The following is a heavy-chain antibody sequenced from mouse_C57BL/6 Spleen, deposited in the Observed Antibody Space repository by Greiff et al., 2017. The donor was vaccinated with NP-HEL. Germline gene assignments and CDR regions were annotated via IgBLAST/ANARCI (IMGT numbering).Heavy chain of an antibody. V-gene: IGHV5-16*01. CDR1: GFTFSDYY. CDR2: INYDGSST. Sequence: EVMLVESEGGLVQPGSSMKLSCTASGFTFSDYYMAWVRQVPEKGLEWVANINYDGSSTYYLDSLKSRFIISRDNAKNILYLQMSSLKSEDTATYYCARDREIYDGYPYWYFDVWGTGTTVTVSS. CDR3: ARDREIYDGYPYWYFDV. J-gene: IGHJ1*03. D-gene: IGHD2-3*01.